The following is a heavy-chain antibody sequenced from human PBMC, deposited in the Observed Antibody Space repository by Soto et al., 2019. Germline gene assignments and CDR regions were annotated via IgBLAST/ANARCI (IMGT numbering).Heavy chain of an antibody. CDR3: ASPTMVRGVIPYYYYGMDV. CDR1: GFTFSSYA. D-gene: IGHD3-10*01. Sequence: EVQRLESGGGLVQPGGSLRLSCAASGFTFSSYALSWVRQAPGKGLEWVSAISGSGGSTYYADSVKGRFTISRDNSENTLYLHMNSLRAEDTAVYYCASPTMVRGVIPYYYYGMDVWGQGTTVTVSS. V-gene: IGHV3-23*01. J-gene: IGHJ6*02. CDR2: ISGSGGST.